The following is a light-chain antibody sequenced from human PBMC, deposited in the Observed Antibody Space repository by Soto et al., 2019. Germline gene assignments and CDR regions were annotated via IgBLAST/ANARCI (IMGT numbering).Light chain of an antibody. Sequence: EIVLTQSPGTLSLSPGERATLSCRASQSVRSSYLAWYQHKPGQAPRLLIYGASSRATGIPDRFSGSGSGTDFTLTISRLEPEDFAVYYCQQYGSSPHTFGQGTKFEIK. V-gene: IGKV3-20*01. CDR2: GAS. J-gene: IGKJ2*01. CDR1: QSVRSSY. CDR3: QQYGSSPHT.